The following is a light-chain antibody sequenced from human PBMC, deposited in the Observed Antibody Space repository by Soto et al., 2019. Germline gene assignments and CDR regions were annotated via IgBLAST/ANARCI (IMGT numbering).Light chain of an antibody. J-gene: IGLJ2*01. CDR1: SSNIGAGYD. CDR2: GNN. CDR3: QSYDSSLSGYVV. Sequence: SVLTQPPSVSGAPGQRVTISCTGSSSNIGAGYDVHWYQQLPGTAPKLLIYGNNNRPSGVPDRFSGSKSGTSASLAITGLQAEDGADYYCQSYDSSLSGYVVFGGGTKLTVL. V-gene: IGLV1-40*01.